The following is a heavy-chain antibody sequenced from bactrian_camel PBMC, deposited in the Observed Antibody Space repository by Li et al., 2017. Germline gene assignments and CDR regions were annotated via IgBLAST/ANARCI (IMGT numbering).Heavy chain of an antibody. J-gene: IGHJ4*01. CDR2: IDSDATTT. D-gene: IGHD5*01. Sequence: QVQLVESGGGSVQAGGSLTLSCLVASGSTGGRKLMAWFRQTPGNKREGVAAIDSDATTTNYADFVKGRFTISKDSAKMTAYLQMLSLKPEDTATYYCAADIYHLANPWNVGRYHYWGQGTQVTVS. CDR1: GSTGGRKL. V-gene: IGHV3-3*01. CDR3: AADIYHLANPWNVGRYHY.